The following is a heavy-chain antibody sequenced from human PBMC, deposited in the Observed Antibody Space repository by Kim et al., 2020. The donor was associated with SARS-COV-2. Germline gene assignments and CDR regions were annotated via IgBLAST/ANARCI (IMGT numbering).Heavy chain of an antibody. CDR1: GGSISSYY. CDR3: AREWMGSSGWYGNYNDAFDI. D-gene: IGHD6-19*01. Sequence: SETLSLTCTVSGGSISSYYWSWIRQPPGKGLEWIGYIYYSGSTNYNPSLKSRVTISVDTSKNQFSLKLSSVTAADTAVYYCAREWMGSSGWYGNYNDAFDIWGQGTMVTVSS. V-gene: IGHV4-59*01. CDR2: IYYSGST. J-gene: IGHJ3*02.